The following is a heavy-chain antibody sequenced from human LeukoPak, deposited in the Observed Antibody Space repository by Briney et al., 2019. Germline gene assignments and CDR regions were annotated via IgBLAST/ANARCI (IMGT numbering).Heavy chain of an antibody. J-gene: IGHJ6*01. CDR1: GFTFSGFA. V-gene: IGHV3-23*01. Sequence: GGSLRLSCAVSGFTFSGFAMSWVRRTPGKGLEWVSGISGSGDNTLYADSVKGRFTISRDNSKNTLYLEMNSLRAEDTAIYYCAKMKGHPLPKYYMDVWGQGTTVTVSS. CDR3: AKMKGHPLPKYYMDV. D-gene: IGHD1-26*01. CDR2: ISGSGDNT.